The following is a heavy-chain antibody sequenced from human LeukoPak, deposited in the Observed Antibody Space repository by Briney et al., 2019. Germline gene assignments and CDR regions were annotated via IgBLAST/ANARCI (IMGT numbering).Heavy chain of an antibody. J-gene: IGHJ4*02. V-gene: IGHV4-59*08. CDR1: GGSISRYY. Sequence: SETLSLTCTVSGGSISRYYWSWIRQPPGKGLEWIGYVYYSGSTNYNPSLKSRVTISVDTSKNQFSLRLSSVTAADTAVYYCASLGGSRNYYVDFWGQGTLVTVSS. CDR2: VYYSGST. CDR3: ASLGGSRNYYVDF. D-gene: IGHD3-10*02.